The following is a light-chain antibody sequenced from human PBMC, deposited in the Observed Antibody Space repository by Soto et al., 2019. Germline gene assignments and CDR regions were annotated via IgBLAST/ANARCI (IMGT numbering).Light chain of an antibody. V-gene: IGKV3-20*01. Sequence: EIVLTQSPGTLSLSPGERATLSCRASQSVGRNYLAWYQQKPGQAPRLLIHAASSRATGIPDTFSGSGSETEFTLTISRLEPEDFAVYYCQQYAESPLTFGGGTKVEIK. J-gene: IGKJ4*01. CDR1: QSVGRNY. CDR2: AAS. CDR3: QQYAESPLT.